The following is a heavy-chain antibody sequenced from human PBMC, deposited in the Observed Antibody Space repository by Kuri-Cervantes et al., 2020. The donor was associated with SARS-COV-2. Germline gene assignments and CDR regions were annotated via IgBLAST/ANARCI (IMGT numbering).Heavy chain of an antibody. V-gene: IGHV3-23*01. CDR3: AKGSGYLGYDY. CDR2: ISGSGGST. Sequence: GESLKISCAASGFTFSGHWIHWVRQAPGKGLEWVSAISGSGGSTYYADSVKGRFTISRDNSKNTLYLQMNSLRAEDTAVYYCAKGSGYLGYDYWGQGTLVTVSS. D-gene: IGHD5-18*01. CDR1: GFTFSGHW. J-gene: IGHJ4*02.